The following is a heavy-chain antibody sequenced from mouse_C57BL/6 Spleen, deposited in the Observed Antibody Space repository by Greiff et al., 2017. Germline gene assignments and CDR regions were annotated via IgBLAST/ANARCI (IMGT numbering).Heavy chain of an antibody. CDR2: ISSGGDYI. CDR3: TRLGRYYFDY. Sequence: EVHLVESGEGLVKPGGSLKLSCAASGFTFSSYAMSWVRQTPEKRLEWVAYISSGGDYIYYADTAKGRFTISRDNARNTLYLQMSSLKSEDTAMYYCTRLGRYYFDYWGQGTTLTVSS. J-gene: IGHJ2*01. V-gene: IGHV5-9-1*02. D-gene: IGHD4-1*01. CDR1: GFTFSSYA.